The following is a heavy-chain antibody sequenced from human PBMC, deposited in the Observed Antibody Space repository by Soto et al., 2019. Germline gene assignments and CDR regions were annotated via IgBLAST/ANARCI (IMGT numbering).Heavy chain of an antibody. CDR2: INPSGGST. CDR1: GYTFTSYY. J-gene: IGHJ5*02. V-gene: IGHV1-46*01. CDR3: ARERPEEGDWFDP. Sequence: ASVKVSCKASGYTFTSYYMHWVRQAPGQGLEWMGIINPSGGSTSYAQKFQGRVTMARDTSTSTVYMELSSLRSEDTAVYYCARERPEEGDWFDPWGQGTLVTVSS.